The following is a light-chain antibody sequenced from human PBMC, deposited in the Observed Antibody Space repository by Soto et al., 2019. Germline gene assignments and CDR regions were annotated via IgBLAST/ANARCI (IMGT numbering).Light chain of an antibody. CDR3: QQYGSSPIT. CDR1: QIVSSTY. J-gene: IGKJ5*01. CDR2: GAS. V-gene: IGKV3-20*01. Sequence: EIVMTQSPGTLSLSPGERATLSCRASQIVSSTYLAWFQQKPGQAPRLLIYGASSRATGIPDRFSGSGSGTDFTLTISRLEPEDFAVYYCQQYGSSPITFGQGTRLEIK.